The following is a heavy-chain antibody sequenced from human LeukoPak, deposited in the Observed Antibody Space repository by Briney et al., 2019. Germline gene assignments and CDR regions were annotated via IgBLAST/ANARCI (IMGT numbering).Heavy chain of an antibody. CDR1: GYTFTSYD. Sequence: ASVKVSCKASGYTFTSYDINWVRQATGQGLEWMGWMNPNSGNTGYAQKFQGRVTMTRNTSISTAYMELSSLRSEDTAVYFCARSFVFWSGTDSYYYYMDVWGRGTTVTVSS. V-gene: IGHV1-8*01. CDR2: MNPNSGNT. D-gene: IGHD3-3*01. CDR3: ARSFVFWSGTDSYYYYMDV. J-gene: IGHJ6*03.